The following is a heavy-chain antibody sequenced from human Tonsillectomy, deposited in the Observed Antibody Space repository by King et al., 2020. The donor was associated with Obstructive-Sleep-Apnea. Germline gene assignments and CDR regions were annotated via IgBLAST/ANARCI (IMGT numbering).Heavy chain of an antibody. CDR1: GGSISRGGYY. CDR2: IYYIART. V-gene: IGHV4-31*03. Sequence: MQLQESGPVLVKPSQTLSLTCTVSGGSISRGGYYWCWIRQHPGKGLEWIVDIYYIARTYYKPYLKGRVTISVDTSKNQFSLKFGSVTAADTSVYYCARDLDDDYALQYWGQGTLVTVSS. D-gene: IGHD4-17*01. CDR3: ARDLDDDYALQY. J-gene: IGHJ4*02.